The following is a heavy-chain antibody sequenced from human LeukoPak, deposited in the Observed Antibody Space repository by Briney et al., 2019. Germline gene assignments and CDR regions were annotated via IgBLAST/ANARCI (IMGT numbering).Heavy chain of an antibody. D-gene: IGHD3-10*01. CDR1: GYTFTSYD. V-gene: IGHV1-8*01. CDR3: ARGRMVRGVTRFDP. J-gene: IGHJ5*02. Sequence: GASVKVSCKASGYTFTSYDINWVRQATGQGLEWMGWMNPNGGNTGYAQKFQGRVTMTRNTSISTAYMELSSLRSEDTAVYYCARGRMVRGVTRFDPWGQGTLVTVSS. CDR2: MNPNGGNT.